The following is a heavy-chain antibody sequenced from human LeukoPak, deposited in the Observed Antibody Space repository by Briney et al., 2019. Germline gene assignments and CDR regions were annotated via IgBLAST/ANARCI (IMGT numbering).Heavy chain of an antibody. CDR3: ARDRGDPDYYFDQ. Sequence: AGSLTLSCAASGFTFSSYGIHWVRQPPGKGLEWVAVVWYDGSEKYYADSVKGRFTISRDNSKNTLYLQMNSLRAEDTAIYYCARDRGDPDYYFDQWGQGTLVTVSS. J-gene: IGHJ4*02. V-gene: IGHV3-33*01. D-gene: IGHD7-27*01. CDR2: VWYDGSEK. CDR1: GFTFSSYG.